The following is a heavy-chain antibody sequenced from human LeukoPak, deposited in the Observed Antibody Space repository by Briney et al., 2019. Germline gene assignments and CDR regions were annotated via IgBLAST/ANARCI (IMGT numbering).Heavy chain of an antibody. J-gene: IGHJ4*02. Sequence: PGGSLRLSCAASGFTFSSYWMHWVRQAPGKGLVWVSRTNSNGSSTSYADSVKGRFTISRDNAKNTLYLQMISLRAEDTAVYYCATSRTFDYWGQGTLVTVSS. V-gene: IGHV3-74*01. CDR2: TNSNGSST. CDR3: ATSRTFDY. CDR1: GFTFSSYW.